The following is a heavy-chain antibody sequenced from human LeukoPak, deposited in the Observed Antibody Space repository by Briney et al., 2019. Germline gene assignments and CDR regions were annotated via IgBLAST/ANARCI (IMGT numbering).Heavy chain of an antibody. CDR1: GYTFTGYY. V-gene: IGHV1-2*02. Sequence: ASVKVSCKASGYTFTGYYMHWVRQAPGQGLEWMGWINPSSGGTNYAQKFQGRVTMTRDTSISTAYMELSRLRSDDTAVYYCARGFGSSWYSSSDYWGQGTLVTVSS. D-gene: IGHD6-13*01. CDR3: ARGFGSSWYSSSDY. CDR2: INPSSGGT. J-gene: IGHJ4*02.